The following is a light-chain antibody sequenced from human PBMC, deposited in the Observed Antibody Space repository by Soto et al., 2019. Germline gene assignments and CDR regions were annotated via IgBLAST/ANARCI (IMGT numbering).Light chain of an antibody. Sequence: QSALTQPPSASVSPGQSVTISCTGSSSDVGGYNYVSWYRQHPGKAPKLMIYEVTKRPSGVPDRFSGSRSGNTASLTVSGLQAEDEADYYCSSYAGSNNYVFGTGTKVTVL. CDR2: EVT. V-gene: IGLV2-8*01. J-gene: IGLJ1*01. CDR1: SSDVGGYNY. CDR3: SSYAGSNNYV.